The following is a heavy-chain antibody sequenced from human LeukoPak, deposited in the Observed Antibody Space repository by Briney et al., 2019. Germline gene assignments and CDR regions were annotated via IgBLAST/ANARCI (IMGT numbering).Heavy chain of an antibody. Sequence: GGSLRLSCAASGFTFSSYSMNWVRQAPGKGLEWVSYISSSSSTIYYADSVKGRFTISRDNSKNTLYLQMNSLRAEDTAVYYCAKDRVRYYDSSGYYERWGQGTLVTVSS. V-gene: IGHV3-48*01. CDR1: GFTFSSYS. J-gene: IGHJ4*02. CDR2: ISSSSSTI. D-gene: IGHD3-22*01. CDR3: AKDRVRYYDSSGYYER.